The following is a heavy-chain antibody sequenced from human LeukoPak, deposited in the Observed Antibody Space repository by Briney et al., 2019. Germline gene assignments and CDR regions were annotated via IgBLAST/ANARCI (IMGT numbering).Heavy chain of an antibody. J-gene: IGHJ4*02. Sequence: SQTLSLTCAVSGGSISSGGYSWSWIRQPPGKGLEWIGYIYHSGSTYYNPSLKSRVTISVDRSKNQFSLKLSSVTAADTAVYYCARTGVAAAGPFFDYWGQGTLVTASS. CDR2: IYHSGST. D-gene: IGHD6-13*01. CDR1: GGSISSGGYS. V-gene: IGHV4-30-2*01. CDR3: ARTGVAAAGPFFDY.